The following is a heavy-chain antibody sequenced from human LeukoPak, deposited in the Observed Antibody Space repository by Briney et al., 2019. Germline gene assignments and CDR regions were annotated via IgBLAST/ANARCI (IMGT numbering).Heavy chain of an antibody. CDR3: ARGFWGASGY. V-gene: IGHV3-48*01. CDR2: ISSNSSSI. D-gene: IGHD3-3*01. CDR1: GLTFSSYS. J-gene: IGHJ4*02. Sequence: GGSLRLSCVVSGLTFSSYSMNWVRQAPGKGLEWVSYISSNSSSIYYGDSVKGRFTISRDNAKNSLYLQMNSLRAEDTAVYYCARGFWGASGYWGQGTLVTASS.